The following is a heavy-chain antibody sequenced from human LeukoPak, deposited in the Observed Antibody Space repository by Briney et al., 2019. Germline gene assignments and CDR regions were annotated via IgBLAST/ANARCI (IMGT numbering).Heavy chain of an antibody. CDR3: ARVTPDYSRWFDP. CDR2: VIPILATS. V-gene: IGHV1-69*13. CDR1: GGTLSTYG. Sequence: SVKVSCKASGGTLSTYGITWVRQATGQGLEWMGGVIPILATSNYAEKFQGRVTITADESTSTAYMELSSLRSEDTAVYYCARVTPDYSRWFDPWGQGTLVTVSS. J-gene: IGHJ5*02. D-gene: IGHD2-15*01.